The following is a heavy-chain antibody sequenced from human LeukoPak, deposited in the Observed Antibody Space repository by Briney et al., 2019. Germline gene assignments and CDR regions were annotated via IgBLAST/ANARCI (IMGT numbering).Heavy chain of an antibody. Sequence: GGSLRLSCAASGFTFSSYAMSWVRQAPGKGLEWVSLITGSGGSTDYADSVKGRFTISRDNSKNTLYLQMNSLRAEDTAVYYCAKDSYGGTFDYWGQGTLVTVSS. CDR1: GFTFSSYA. J-gene: IGHJ4*02. CDR2: ITGSGGST. V-gene: IGHV3-23*01. D-gene: IGHD4-23*01. CDR3: AKDSYGGTFDY.